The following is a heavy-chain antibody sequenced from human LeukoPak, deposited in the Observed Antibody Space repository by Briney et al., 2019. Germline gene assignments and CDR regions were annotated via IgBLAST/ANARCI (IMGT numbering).Heavy chain of an antibody. J-gene: IGHJ4*02. V-gene: IGHV4-59*08. CDR3: ARWRYNWNGDY. CDR2: SYYNGNT. D-gene: IGHD1-20*01. CDR1: GGSITNYY. Sequence: PSETLSLTCTVSGGSITNYYWSWIRQPPGKGLEWIGFSYYNGNTNYNPSLKSRVTISVDTSKNQFSLKLSSVTAADTAVYYCARWRYNWNGDYWGQGTLVTVSS.